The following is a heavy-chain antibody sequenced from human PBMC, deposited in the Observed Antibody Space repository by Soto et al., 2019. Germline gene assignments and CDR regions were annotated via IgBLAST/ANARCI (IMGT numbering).Heavy chain of an antibody. CDR3: ARDLVRELDSENYYGMDV. CDR1: GGSISSGGYD. Sequence: QVQLQESGPGLVKPSQTLSLTCTVSGGSISSGGYDWSWIRQHPGKGLEWIGYIYYIGSTYYNPSLQSRVTISVDTSKNQFSLKLSSVTAADTAVYYCARDLVRELDSENYYGMDVWGQGTTVTVSS. D-gene: IGHD1-26*01. CDR2: IYYIGST. J-gene: IGHJ6*02. V-gene: IGHV4-31*03.